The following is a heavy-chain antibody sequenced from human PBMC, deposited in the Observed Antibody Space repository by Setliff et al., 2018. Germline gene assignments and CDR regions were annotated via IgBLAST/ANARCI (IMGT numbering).Heavy chain of an antibody. Sequence: PSETLSLTCGVSGLSISSGYIWGWIRQPPGKGLEWIGRIYTSGSTNYNPSLKSRVTISVDTSKNQFSLKLSSVTAADTAVYYCARGSLGLLWFGEDSYYFDYWGQGTLVTSPQ. CDR3: ARGSLGLLWFGEDSYYFDY. D-gene: IGHD3-10*01. CDR2: IYTSGST. CDR1: GLSISSGYI. V-gene: IGHV4-38-2*01. J-gene: IGHJ4*02.